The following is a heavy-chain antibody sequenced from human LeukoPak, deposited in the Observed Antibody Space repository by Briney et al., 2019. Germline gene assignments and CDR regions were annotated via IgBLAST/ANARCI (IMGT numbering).Heavy chain of an antibody. D-gene: IGHD3-22*01. J-gene: IGHJ4*02. Sequence: GGSLRLSCSASGFTFSTYAISWVRRAPGKGLEWVSAISGSGDTTYFADSVKGRFTISRDNSKNTLYLQMNSLRGEDTAVYFCAKRAGVGSGSPLNNYFDYWGQGTLVTVSS. V-gene: IGHV3-23*01. CDR3: AKRAGVGSGSPLNNYFDY. CDR1: GFTFSTYA. CDR2: ISGSGDTT.